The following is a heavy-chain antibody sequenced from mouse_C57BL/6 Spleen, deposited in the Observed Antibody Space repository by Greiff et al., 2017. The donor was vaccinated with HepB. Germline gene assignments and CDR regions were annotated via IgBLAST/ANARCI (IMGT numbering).Heavy chain of an antibody. CDR1: GYTFTSYW. Sequence: VKLQESGTELVKPGASVKLSCKASGYTFTSYWMHWVKQRPGQGLEWIGNINPSNGGTNYNEKFKSKATLTVDKSSSTAYMQLSSLTSEDSAVYYCARDDGYLYYYAMDYWGQGTSVTVSS. D-gene: IGHD2-3*01. V-gene: IGHV1-53*01. CDR3: ARDDGYLYYYAMDY. J-gene: IGHJ4*01. CDR2: INPSNGGT.